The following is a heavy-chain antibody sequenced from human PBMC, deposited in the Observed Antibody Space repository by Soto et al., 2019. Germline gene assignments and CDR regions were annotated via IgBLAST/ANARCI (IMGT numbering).Heavy chain of an antibody. Sequence: QITLKESGPTLVKPTQTHTLTCIFSGFSLSTSGMSVGWIRQPPGKALEWLALIYWDDDKRYSPSLKSRLTIIKDTSKHQVVLTMTNMDPVDTATYYCVHRRSGGSGTFFDYWGQGTLVTVSS. CDR2: IYWDDDK. V-gene: IGHV2-5*02. CDR3: VHRRSGGSGTFFDY. J-gene: IGHJ4*02. D-gene: IGHD3-10*01. CDR1: GFSLSTSGMS.